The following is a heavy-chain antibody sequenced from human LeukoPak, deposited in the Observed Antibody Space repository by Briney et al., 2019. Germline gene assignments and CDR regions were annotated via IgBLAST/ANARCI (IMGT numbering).Heavy chain of an antibody. J-gene: IGHJ3*02. CDR1: GFTFSSYW. D-gene: IGHD5-18*01. CDR2: VNSDGSST. CDR3: ARARGYSYGVPVGGDGAFDI. V-gene: IGHV3-74*01. Sequence: PGGSLRLSCVASGFTFSSYWMHWVRQAPGKGLVWVSRVNSDGSSTNYAASVKGRFTISRDNAKNTLYLQMNSLRAEDTAVYYCARARGYSYGVPVGGDGAFDIWGQGTMVTVSS.